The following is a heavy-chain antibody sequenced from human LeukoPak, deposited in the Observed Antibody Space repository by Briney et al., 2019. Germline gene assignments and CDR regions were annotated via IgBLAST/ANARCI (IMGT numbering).Heavy chain of an antibody. CDR1: GGSISSYY. D-gene: IGHD3-22*01. V-gene: IGHV4-59*12. J-gene: IGHJ4*02. Sequence: SETLSLTCTVSGGSISSYYWSWIRQPPGKGLEWIGYIYYSGSTNYNPSLKSRVTISVDTSKNQFSLKLSSVTAADTAVYYCARGPDYDSSGYPIDYWGQGTLVTVSS. CDR3: ARGPDYDSSGYPIDY. CDR2: IYYSGST.